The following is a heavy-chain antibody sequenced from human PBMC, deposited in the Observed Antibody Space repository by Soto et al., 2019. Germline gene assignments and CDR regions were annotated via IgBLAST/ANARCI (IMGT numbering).Heavy chain of an antibody. Sequence: ASVKVSCKASGYTFTSYGISWVRQAPGQGLEWMGWISAYNGNTNYAQKLQGRVTMTTDTSTSTAYMELRSLRSDDTAVYYRALRVGAFSYFDYWGQGTLVTVSS. CDR2: ISAYNGNT. CDR3: ALRVGAFSYFDY. CDR1: GYTFTSYG. J-gene: IGHJ4*02. D-gene: IGHD1-26*01. V-gene: IGHV1-18*01.